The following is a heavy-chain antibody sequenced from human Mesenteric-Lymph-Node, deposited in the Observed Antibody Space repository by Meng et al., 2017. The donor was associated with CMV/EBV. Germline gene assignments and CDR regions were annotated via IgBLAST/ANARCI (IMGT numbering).Heavy chain of an antibody. V-gene: IGHV3-53*01. Sequence: GESLKISCAASGLSVSSPYMSWVRQAPGKGLEWVSVIYSGGTTYYAESVKGRFTISRDNAKNTLYLQMNSLRVEDTAVYYCARGLWNGWGQGTLVTVSS. J-gene: IGHJ4*02. CDR3: ARGLWNG. D-gene: IGHD1-1*01. CDR2: IYSGGTT. CDR1: GLSVSSPY.